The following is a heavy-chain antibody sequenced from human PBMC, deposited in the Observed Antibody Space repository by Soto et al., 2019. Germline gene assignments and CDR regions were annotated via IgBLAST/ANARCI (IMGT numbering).Heavy chain of an antibody. V-gene: IGHV3-23*01. D-gene: IGHD1-26*01. Sequence: EVQLLESGGGLVQPGGSLRLSCAASGFTFSSYAMNWVRQAPGKGLEWVSAISHSGGSVYYADSVRGRFTISRDNSENTLYLQRNSLRAEDTAVYYCAKEGRADRELPHSDYWGQGTLVTVSS. CDR2: ISHSGGSV. CDR3: AKEGRADRELPHSDY. CDR1: GFTFSSYA. J-gene: IGHJ4*02.